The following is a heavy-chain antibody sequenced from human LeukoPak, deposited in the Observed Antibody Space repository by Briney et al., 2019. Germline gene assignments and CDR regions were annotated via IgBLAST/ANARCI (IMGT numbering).Heavy chain of an antibody. Sequence: GASVKVSCKASGYTFTSYYMHWVRQAPGQGLEWMGIINPSGGSTSYAQKFQGRVTMTRDTSISTAYMELSRLRSDDTAVYYCARDLEDIVVVPAALNYFDYWGQGTLVTVSS. CDR2: INPSGGST. D-gene: IGHD2-2*01. CDR3: ARDLEDIVVVPAALNYFDY. J-gene: IGHJ4*02. CDR1: GYTFTSYY. V-gene: IGHV1-46*01.